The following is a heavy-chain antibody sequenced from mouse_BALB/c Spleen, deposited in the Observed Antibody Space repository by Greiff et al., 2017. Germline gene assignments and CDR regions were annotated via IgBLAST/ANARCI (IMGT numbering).Heavy chain of an antibody. D-gene: IGHD1-1*01. J-gene: IGHJ3*01. CDR3: ARHHYGSSGAWFAY. CDR2: ISSGGSYT. CDR1: GFTFSSYA. V-gene: IGHV5-9-3*01. Sequence: EVKLMESGGGLVKPGGSLKLSCAASGFTFSSYAMSWVRQTPEKRLEWVATISSGGSYTYYPDSVKGRFTISRDNAKNTLYLQMSSLRSEDTAMYDCARHHYGSSGAWFAYWGQGTLVTVSA.